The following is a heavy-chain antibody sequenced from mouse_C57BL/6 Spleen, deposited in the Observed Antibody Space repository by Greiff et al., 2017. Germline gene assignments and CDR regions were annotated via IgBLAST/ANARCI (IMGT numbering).Heavy chain of an antibody. V-gene: IGHV1-54*01. D-gene: IGHD1-1*01. CDR3: ARSAEYYYSSKTFDY. Sequence: QVQLQQPGAELVRPGTSVKVSCKASGYAFTNYLIEWVKQRPGQGLEWIGVINPGSGVTNYNEKFKGKATLTADKSSSTAYMQLSSLTSEDSAVYFCARSAEYYYSSKTFDYWGQGTTLTVSS. CDR2: INPGSGVT. CDR1: GYAFTNYL. J-gene: IGHJ2*01.